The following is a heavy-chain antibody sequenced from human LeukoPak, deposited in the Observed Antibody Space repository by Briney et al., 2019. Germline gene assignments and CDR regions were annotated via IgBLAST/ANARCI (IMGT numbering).Heavy chain of an antibody. CDR2: INPSGGST. J-gene: IGHJ4*02. CDR3: ARGGWELLHGPLNYFDY. Sequence: ASVKVSCKASGYTFTSYYMHWVRQAPGQGLEWMGIINPSGGSTSYAKKFQGRVTMTRDTSTSTVYMELSSLRSEDTAVYYCARGGWELLHGPLNYFDYWGQGTLVTVSS. CDR1: GYTFTSYY. D-gene: IGHD1-26*01. V-gene: IGHV1-46*03.